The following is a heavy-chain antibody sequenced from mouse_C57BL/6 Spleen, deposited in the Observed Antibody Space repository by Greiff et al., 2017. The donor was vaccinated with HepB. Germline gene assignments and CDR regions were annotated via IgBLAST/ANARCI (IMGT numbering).Heavy chain of an antibody. CDR3: ASYSNWFAY. CDR2: IDPNRGGT. D-gene: IGHD2-5*01. V-gene: IGHV1-72*01. J-gene: IGHJ3*01. CDR1: GYTFTSYW. Sequence: QVQLQQPGAELVKPGASVKLSCKASGYTFTSYWMHWVKQRPGRGLEWIGRIDPNRGGTKYNEKFKSKATLTVDKPSSTAYMQLSSLTSADSAVYYCASYSNWFAYWGQGTLVTVSA.